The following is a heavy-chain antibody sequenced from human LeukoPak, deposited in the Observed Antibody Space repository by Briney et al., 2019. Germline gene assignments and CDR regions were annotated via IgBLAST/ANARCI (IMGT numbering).Heavy chain of an antibody. CDR2: ISAYNGNT. D-gene: IGHD6-13*01. J-gene: IGHJ6*03. V-gene: IGHV1-18*01. Sequence: ASVKVSCKASGYTFTSYGISWVRQAPGQGLEWMGWISAYNGNTNYAQKLQGRVTMTTDTSTSTAYMELRSLRPDDTAVYYCARGAAGGGVPYYYMDVWGKGTTVTVSS. CDR3: ARGAAGGGVPYYYMDV. CDR1: GYTFTSYG.